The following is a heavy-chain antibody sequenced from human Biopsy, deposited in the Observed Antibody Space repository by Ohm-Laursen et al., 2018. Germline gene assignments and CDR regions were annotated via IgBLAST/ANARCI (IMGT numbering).Heavy chain of an antibody. J-gene: IGHJ5*02. CDR1: GGSIISYY. CDR2: VYNGGIT. Sequence: TLSLTCSVSGGSIISYYWTWIRQPPGKGLEWIGHVYNGGITNYNPSLKSRVTISKDTSKNQFSLQVNSVTAADTGVYYCARTPRDSFWSCSYKRGLWFDPWGQGTLVIVSS. D-gene: IGHD3-3*01. CDR3: ARTPRDSFWSCSYKRGLWFDP. V-gene: IGHV4-59*01.